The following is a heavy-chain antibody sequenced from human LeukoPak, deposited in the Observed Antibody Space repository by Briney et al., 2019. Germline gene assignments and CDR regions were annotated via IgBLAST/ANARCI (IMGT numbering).Heavy chain of an antibody. Sequence: PGGSLRLSCAASGFTFSSHSMNWVRQAPGKGLEWVSYMSSSNSPIYYADSVKGRFTISRDNAKKSLYLQMNSLRAEDTAVYYCARDQDWNDRGGLDYWGQGTLVTVSS. CDR1: GFTFSSHS. D-gene: IGHD1-1*01. CDR2: MSSSNSPI. CDR3: ARDQDWNDRGGLDY. J-gene: IGHJ4*02. V-gene: IGHV3-48*04.